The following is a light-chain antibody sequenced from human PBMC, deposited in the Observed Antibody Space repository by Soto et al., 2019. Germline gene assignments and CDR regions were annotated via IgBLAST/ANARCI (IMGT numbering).Light chain of an antibody. CDR1: QTITNW. CDR3: QQANSFPRT. Sequence: DSQMTQSPSTLSASVGDRVTITFRASQTITNWLAWYQQKPGKAPKLLMYDASSLHSGVPSRFSGSGSGTEFTLTISSLQPDDFATYYCQQANSFPRTFGQGTKVDIK. CDR2: DAS. J-gene: IGKJ1*01. V-gene: IGKV1-5*01.